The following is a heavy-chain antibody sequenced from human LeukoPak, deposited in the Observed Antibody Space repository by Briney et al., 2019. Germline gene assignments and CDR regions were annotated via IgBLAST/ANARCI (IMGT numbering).Heavy chain of an antibody. Sequence: GGSLRLSCAASGFTFSGSALHWVRQASGKGLEGGGRIRSTANGYATAYAASVKGRLTISIDDSKKTAYLKMDSLKTEDTAVYYCTGNYYGSGSYADFDYWGQGTLVTVSS. J-gene: IGHJ4*02. CDR3: TGNYYGSGSYADFDY. V-gene: IGHV3-73*01. D-gene: IGHD3-10*01. CDR2: IRSTANGYAT. CDR1: GFTFSGSA.